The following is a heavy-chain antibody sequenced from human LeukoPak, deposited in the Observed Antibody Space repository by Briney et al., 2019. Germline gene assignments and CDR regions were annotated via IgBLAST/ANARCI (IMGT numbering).Heavy chain of an antibody. CDR1: GFTFSGSA. Sequence: GGSLRLSCAASGFTFSGSAMHWVRQASGKGLEWVGRIRSEANSYATACAASVKGRFTISRDDSKNTAYLQMNSLKTEDTAVYYCTCRIAVAGTVFDYWGQGTLVTVSS. CDR3: TCRIAVAGTVFDY. J-gene: IGHJ4*02. CDR2: IRSEANSYAT. V-gene: IGHV3-73*01. D-gene: IGHD6-19*01.